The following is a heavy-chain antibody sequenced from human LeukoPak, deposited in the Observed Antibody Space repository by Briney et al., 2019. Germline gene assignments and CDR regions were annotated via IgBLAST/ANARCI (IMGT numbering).Heavy chain of an antibody. CDR2: INPSGGST. D-gene: IGHD3-10*01. V-gene: IGHV1-46*01. J-gene: IGHJ4*02. Sequence: ASVKVSCKASGYTFTSYYMHWVRQAPGQGLEWMGIINPSGGSTTYAQKFQGRVTMTRDTSTSTVYTELSSLRSEDTAVYYCARDPSPVGRGVRNYFDYWGQGTLVTVSS. CDR1: GYTFTSYY. CDR3: ARDPSPVGRGVRNYFDY.